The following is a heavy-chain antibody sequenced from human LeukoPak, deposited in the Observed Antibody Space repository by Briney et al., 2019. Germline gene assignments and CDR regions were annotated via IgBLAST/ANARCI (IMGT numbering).Heavy chain of an antibody. J-gene: IGHJ4*02. CDR2: LSGDERRI. D-gene: IGHD6-13*01. CDR1: GFTFSNFA. V-gene: IGHV3-30*04. CDR3: ARDLSGSWTIDY. Sequence: PGTSLRLSCLAPGFTFSNFAMHWVRQAPGKGLDWVAALSGDERRIHYADSVKGRFTISRDNSKNTLYLQMNSLRAEDTAVYSCARDLSGSWTIDYWGQGILVTVSS.